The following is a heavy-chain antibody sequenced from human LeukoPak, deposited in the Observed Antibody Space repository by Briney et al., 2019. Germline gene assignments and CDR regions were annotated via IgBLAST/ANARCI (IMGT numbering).Heavy chain of an antibody. V-gene: IGHV1-18*01. CDR2: ISAYNGNT. J-gene: IGHJ2*01. Sequence: ASVKVSCKASGYTFTSYGYSWVRQAPGQGLEWMGWISAYNGNTNYAQKLQDRVTMTTDASTSTAYMEPRSLRSDDTAVYYCARDGDMASHECWYFDLWGRGTLVTVSS. CDR3: ARDGDMASHECWYFDL. CDR1: GYTFTSYG. D-gene: IGHD5-24*01.